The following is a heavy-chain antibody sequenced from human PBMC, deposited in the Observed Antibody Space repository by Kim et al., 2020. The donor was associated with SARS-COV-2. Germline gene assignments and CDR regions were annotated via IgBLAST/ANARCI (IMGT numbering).Heavy chain of an antibody. J-gene: IGHJ5*02. CDR3: ARFSTYYYGSGRDWFDP. V-gene: IGHV3-66*01. D-gene: IGHD3-10*01. Sequence: KGRFTISRDNSKNTLYLQMNSLRAEETAVYYCARFSTYYYGSGRDWFDPWGQGTLVTVSS.